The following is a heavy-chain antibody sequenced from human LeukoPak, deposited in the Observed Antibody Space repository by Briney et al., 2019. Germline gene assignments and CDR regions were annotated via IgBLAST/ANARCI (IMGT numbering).Heavy chain of an antibody. CDR3: ASMYDRSGYYLYYFGY. J-gene: IGHJ4*02. D-gene: IGHD3-22*01. CDR2: ISYDASNK. Sequence: GRSLRLSCAASGFTFNNYGMHWVRQAPGKGLEWVALISYDASNKYYADSVKGRFTISRDNSKNTVYLQMNSLRPEDTAVYYCASMYDRSGYYLYYFGYWGQGTLVTVSS. V-gene: IGHV3-30*03. CDR1: GFTFNNYG.